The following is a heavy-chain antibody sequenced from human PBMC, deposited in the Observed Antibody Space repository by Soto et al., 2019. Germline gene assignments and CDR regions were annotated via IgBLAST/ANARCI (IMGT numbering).Heavy chain of an antibody. D-gene: IGHD6-13*01. CDR1: GGSISNSY. CDR2: SYSCGST. CDR3: AREQQLGETPYGMDV. Sequence: SETLSLTCTVSGGSISNSYWSWIRQCPGKGLEWIGYSYSCGSTYYNPSLKRRVSISVDTSKDQFSLKLSSVTGEETAVYYCAREQQLGETPYGMDVWGPGTKVTVSS. V-gene: IGHV4-4*08. J-gene: IGHJ6*02.